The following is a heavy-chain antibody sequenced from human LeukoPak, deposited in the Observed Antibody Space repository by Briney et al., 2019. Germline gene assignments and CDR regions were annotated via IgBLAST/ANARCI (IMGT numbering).Heavy chain of an antibody. J-gene: IGHJ4*02. CDR2: ILYVGSNK. CDR3: VKVRGRARVGYFDY. D-gene: IGHD1-26*01. Sequence: PGRSLRLSCAASGFTFSSYGFHWVRQAPRKGLQWVAVILYVGSNKYYAASVKGRFTISRDNSKNTLYLQMNSLRVEDTAIYYCVKVRGRARVGYFDYWGQGALVTVSS. V-gene: IGHV3-30*18. CDR1: GFTFSSYG.